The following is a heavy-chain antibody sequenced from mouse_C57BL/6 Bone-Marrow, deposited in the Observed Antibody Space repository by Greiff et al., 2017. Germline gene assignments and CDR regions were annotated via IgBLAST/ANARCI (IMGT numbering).Heavy chain of an antibody. CDR3: TSYGCFDY. V-gene: IGHV14-4*01. D-gene: IGHD2-2*01. CDR2: IDPENGDT. Sequence: EVKVVESGAELVRPGASVKLSCTASGFNIKDDYMHWVKQRPEQGLEWIGWIDPENGDTEYASKFQGKATITADTSSNTAYLQLSSLTSEDTAVYYCTSYGCFDYWGQGTTLTVSS. J-gene: IGHJ2*01. CDR1: GFNIKDDY.